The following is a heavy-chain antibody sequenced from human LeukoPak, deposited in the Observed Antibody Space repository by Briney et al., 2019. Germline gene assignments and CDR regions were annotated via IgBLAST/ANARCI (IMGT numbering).Heavy chain of an antibody. J-gene: IGHJ6*02. D-gene: IGHD3-3*01. Sequence: GGSLRLSCAASGFTFSSYGMHWVRRAPGKGLEWVAVISYDGSNKYYADSVKGRFTISRDNSKNTLYLQMNSLRAEDTAVYYCAKTTDRYYDFWSGYRGYYGMDVWGQGTTVTVSS. CDR2: ISYDGSNK. CDR1: GFTFSSYG. CDR3: AKTTDRYYDFWSGYRGYYGMDV. V-gene: IGHV3-30*18.